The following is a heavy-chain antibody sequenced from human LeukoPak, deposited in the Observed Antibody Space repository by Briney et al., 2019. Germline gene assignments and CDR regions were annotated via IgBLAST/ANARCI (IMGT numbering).Heavy chain of an antibody. V-gene: IGHV3-66*01. CDR3: ATLAVAGAENAFDF. Sequence: GGSLRLSCAASGFTFSSYWMHWVRQAPGKGLAWVSVIYGGGSTYYADSVKGRFTISGDNSKNTLYLQMNSLRAEDTAVYYCATLAVAGAENAFDFWGLGTMVTVSS. CDR2: IYGGGST. CDR1: GFTFSSYW. J-gene: IGHJ3*01. D-gene: IGHD6-19*01.